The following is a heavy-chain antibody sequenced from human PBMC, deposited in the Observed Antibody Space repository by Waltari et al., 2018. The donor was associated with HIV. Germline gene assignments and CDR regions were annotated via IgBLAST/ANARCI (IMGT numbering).Heavy chain of an antibody. J-gene: IGHJ1*01. Sequence: QVQLVQSGAEVKQSGSSVKVACPAPGGTFSKHAFSWVRQAPGQAPEWMGGITPLYGIANYAQVFQGRVTITADESTTTLFMELSSLRSDDTAVYYCARDAIPKGVFFQHWGQGTLLVVSS. V-gene: IGHV1-69*01. CDR1: GGTFSKHA. CDR2: ITPLYGIA. D-gene: IGHD2-2*02. CDR3: ARDAIPKGVFFQH.